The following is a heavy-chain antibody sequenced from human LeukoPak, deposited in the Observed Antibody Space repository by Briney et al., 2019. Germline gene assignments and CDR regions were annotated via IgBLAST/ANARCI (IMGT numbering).Heavy chain of an antibody. J-gene: IGHJ5*02. Sequence: PGGSLRLSCAASGFTFSSHSMNWVRQAPGKGLEWVSSISSSSSYIYYADSVKGRFTISRDNAKNSLYLQMNSLRAEDTAVYYCAITGTTNWFDPWGQGTLVTVSS. CDR1: GFTFSSHS. V-gene: IGHV3-21*01. CDR3: AITGTTNWFDP. D-gene: IGHD1-7*01. CDR2: ISSSSSYI.